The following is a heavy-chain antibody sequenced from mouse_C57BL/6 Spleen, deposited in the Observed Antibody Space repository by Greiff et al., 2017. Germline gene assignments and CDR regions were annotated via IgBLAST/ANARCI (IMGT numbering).Heavy chain of an antibody. J-gene: IGHJ2*01. CDR2: ISYDGSN. CDR1: GYSITSGYY. CDR3: ARKGYGNSLDY. D-gene: IGHD2-1*01. Sequence: ESGPGLVKPSQSLSLTCSVTGYSITSGYYWNWIRQFPGNKLEWMGYISYDGSNNYNPSLKNRISITRDTSKNQFFLKLNSVTTEDTATYYCARKGYGNSLDYWGQGTTLTVSS. V-gene: IGHV3-6*01.